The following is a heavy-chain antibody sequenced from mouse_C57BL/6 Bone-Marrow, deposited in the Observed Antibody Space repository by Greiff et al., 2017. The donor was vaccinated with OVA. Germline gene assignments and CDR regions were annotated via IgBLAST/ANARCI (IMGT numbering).Heavy chain of an antibody. D-gene: IGHD3-3*01. CDR1: GFTFSDYY. CDR3: ARGGWDWYFDV. V-gene: IGHV5-16*01. Sequence: DVMLVESEGGLVQPGSSMKLSCTASGFTFSDYYMAWVRQVPEKGLEWVANINYDGSSTYYLDSLKSRFIISRDNAKNILYLQMSSLKSEDTATYYCARGGWDWYFDVWGTGTTVTVSS. CDR2: INYDGSST. J-gene: IGHJ1*03.